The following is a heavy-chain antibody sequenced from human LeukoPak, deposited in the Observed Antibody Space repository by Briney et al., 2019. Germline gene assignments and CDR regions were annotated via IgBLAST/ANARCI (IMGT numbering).Heavy chain of an antibody. J-gene: IGHJ4*02. CDR2: ISHSSTYM. D-gene: IGHD6-19*01. V-gene: IGHV3-21*01. CDR1: GFTFNSYS. Sequence: GGSLRLSCAASGFTFNSYSMNWVRQTPEKGLEWVSSISHSSTYMYYTDSVKGRFTVSRDNAKNSLYLQMNSLRAEDTAVYYCARAEYSSGWYYFDYWGQGTLVTVSS. CDR3: ARAEYSSGWYYFDY.